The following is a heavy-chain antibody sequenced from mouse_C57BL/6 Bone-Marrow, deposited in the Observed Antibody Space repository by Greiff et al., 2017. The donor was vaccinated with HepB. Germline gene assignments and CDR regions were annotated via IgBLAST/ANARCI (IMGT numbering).Heavy chain of an antibody. CDR3: ARPSFGDAMDY. J-gene: IGHJ4*01. CDR2: IDPSDSYT. Sequence: QVQLQQPGAELVMPGASVKLSCKASGYTFTSYWMHWVKQRPGQGLEWIGEIDPSDSYTNYNQKFKGKSTLTVDKSSSTAYMQLSSLTSGDSAVYYCARPSFGDAMDYWGQGTSVTVSS. D-gene: IGHD1-2*01. CDR1: GYTFTSYW. V-gene: IGHV1-69*01.